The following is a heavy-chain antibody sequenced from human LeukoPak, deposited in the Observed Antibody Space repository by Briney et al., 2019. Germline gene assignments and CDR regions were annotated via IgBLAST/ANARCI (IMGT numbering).Heavy chain of an antibody. CDR3: ASPQLGYCSGGSCYFPSDY. J-gene: IGHJ4*02. CDR2: ISSSSSYI. D-gene: IGHD2-15*01. V-gene: IGHV3-21*01. CDR1: GFTFSSYS. Sequence: KSGGSLRLSCAASGFTFSSYSMNWVRQAPGKGLEWVSSISSSSSYIYYADSVKGRFTISRDNAKNSLYLQMNSLRAEDTAVYYCASPQLGYCSGGSCYFPSDYWGQGTLVTVSS.